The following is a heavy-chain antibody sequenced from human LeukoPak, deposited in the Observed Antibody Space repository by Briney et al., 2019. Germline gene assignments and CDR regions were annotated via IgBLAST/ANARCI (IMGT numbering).Heavy chain of an antibody. Sequence: PGGSLRLSCAASGFTFSSYWMHWVRQAPGKGLVWVSRIKTDGSITSYADSVKGRFTISRDNSKNTVYVQMNSLRVEDTAVYYCAKVHLWPHPFDDWGQGTLVTVSS. V-gene: IGHV3-74*01. CDR2: IKTDGSIT. CDR1: GFTFSSYW. J-gene: IGHJ4*02. CDR3: AKVHLWPHPFDD. D-gene: IGHD3-3*02.